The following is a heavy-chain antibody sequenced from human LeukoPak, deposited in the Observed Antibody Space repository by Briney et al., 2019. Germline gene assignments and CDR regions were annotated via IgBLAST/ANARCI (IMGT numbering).Heavy chain of an antibody. CDR3: ARGGAVAGTKYFDY. Sequence: SQTLSLTCAVSGGSISCGGYSWSWIRQPPGKGLEWIGYIYHSGSTYYNPSLKSRVTISVDRSKNQFSLKLSSVTAADTAVYYCARGGAVAGTKYFDYWGQGTLVTVSS. CDR1: GGSISCGGYS. V-gene: IGHV4-30-2*01. D-gene: IGHD6-19*01. J-gene: IGHJ4*02. CDR2: IYHSGST.